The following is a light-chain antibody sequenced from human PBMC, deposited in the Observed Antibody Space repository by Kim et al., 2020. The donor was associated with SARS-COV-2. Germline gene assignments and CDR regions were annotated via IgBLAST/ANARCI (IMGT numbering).Light chain of an antibody. Sequence: EIVLTQSPDTLSLSPGERATLSCRASQSVRSNYLAWYQQKVGQAPRLLIYGASSRAIGIPDKFSGSGSGTDFTLTISGLEPEDFAVYYCQQYGGSLITFGQGTRLGIK. J-gene: IGKJ5*01. CDR3: QQYGGSLIT. CDR2: GAS. V-gene: IGKV3-20*01. CDR1: QSVRSNY.